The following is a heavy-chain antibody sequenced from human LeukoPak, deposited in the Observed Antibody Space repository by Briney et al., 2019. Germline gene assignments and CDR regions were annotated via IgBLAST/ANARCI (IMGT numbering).Heavy chain of an antibody. Sequence: GGSLRLSCSASGFTFRDYPIHWVRQAPGGGLQYVSAISSAGGTTYYADSVRGRFTISRDNSKNTLYLQMSSLRAEDTALYYSVKVGDSGYGEYYQHWGQGTLVTVSS. CDR2: ISSAGGTT. CDR3: VKVGDSGYGEYYQH. CDR1: GFTFRDYP. J-gene: IGHJ1*01. D-gene: IGHD5-12*01. V-gene: IGHV3-64D*06.